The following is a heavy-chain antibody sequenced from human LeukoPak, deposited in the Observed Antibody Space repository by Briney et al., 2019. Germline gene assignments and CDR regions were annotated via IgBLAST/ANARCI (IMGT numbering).Heavy chain of an antibody. CDR3: ARDKDYYDSSGDFDY. CDR1: GFTFSSYA. V-gene: IGHV3-30-3*01. Sequence: GGSLRLSCAASGFTFSSYAMHWVRQAPGKGLEWVAVISYDGSNKYYADSVKGRFTISGDNSKNTLYLQMNSLRAEDTAVYYCARDKDYYDSSGDFDYWGQGTLVTVSS. D-gene: IGHD3-22*01. J-gene: IGHJ4*02. CDR2: ISYDGSNK.